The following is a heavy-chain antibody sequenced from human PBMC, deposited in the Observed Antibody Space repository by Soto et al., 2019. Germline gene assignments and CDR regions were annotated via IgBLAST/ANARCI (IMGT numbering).Heavy chain of an antibody. CDR1: GGSFSSSSHY. CDR3: ARGIGGTTGFYRVFGMDV. CDR2: MFYFGST. D-gene: IGHD2-15*01. Sequence: PSETLSLTCTVFGGSFSSSSHYWGWIRQPPGKGLEWLGTMFYFGSTYYNTSLESRVTISVDPSKNQFSLKLSSVTAADTAVYYCARGIGGTTGFYRVFGMDVWGQGTTVTVAS. J-gene: IGHJ6*02. V-gene: IGHV4-39*01.